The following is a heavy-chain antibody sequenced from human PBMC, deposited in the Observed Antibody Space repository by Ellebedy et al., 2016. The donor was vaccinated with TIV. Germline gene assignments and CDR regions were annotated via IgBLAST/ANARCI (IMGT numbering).Heavy chain of an antibody. Sequence: AASVTVSCKASGYTLTSYGISWVRQAPGQGLEWMGWISGHDGDTNYAQKLQGRVTMTTDTSTSTAYMELRSLRSDDTAVYYCARDQQQQVIHNYYGLDVWGQGTTVTVSS. CDR2: ISGHDGDT. CDR3: ARDQQQQVIHNYYGLDV. V-gene: IGHV1-18*04. CDR1: GYTLTSYG. J-gene: IGHJ6*02. D-gene: IGHD6-13*01.